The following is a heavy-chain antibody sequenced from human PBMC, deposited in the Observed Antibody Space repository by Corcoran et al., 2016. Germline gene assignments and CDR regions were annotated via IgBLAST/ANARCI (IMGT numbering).Heavy chain of an antibody. J-gene: IGHJ3*02. CDR3: ARSDNEGIVVVPAADAFDI. V-gene: IGHV1-69*01. CDR1: GGTFSSYA. CDR2: IIPIFGTA. Sequence: QVQLVQSGAEVKKPGSSVKVSCKASGGTFSSYAISWVRQAPGQGLEWMGGIIPIFGTANYAQKFQGRVTITADESTSTAYMELSSLRSEDTAVYYCARSDNEGIVVVPAADAFDIWGQGTVVTVSS. D-gene: IGHD2-2*01.